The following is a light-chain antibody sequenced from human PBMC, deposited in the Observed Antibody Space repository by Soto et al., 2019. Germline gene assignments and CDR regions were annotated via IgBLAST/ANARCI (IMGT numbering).Light chain of an antibody. CDR2: QAS. J-gene: IGKJ1*01. CDR3: QQAET. V-gene: IGKV1-5*03. Sequence: DIQMTQSPSTLSASVADSVPPPCRTRHSISNSLAWQQQKPGKAPKLLIYQASTLESGVPSRFNGSESETEFTLTISSLQPDDFATHHCQQAETVGQGTKVDIK. CDR1: HSISNS.